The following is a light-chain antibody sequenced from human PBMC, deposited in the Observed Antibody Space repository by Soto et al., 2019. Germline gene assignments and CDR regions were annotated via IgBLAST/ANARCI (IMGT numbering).Light chain of an antibody. CDR1: QSVSSN. Sequence: EIVMTQSPATLSVSPGERATFSCRASQSVSSNLAWYQQKPGQAPRLLIYGASIRATGIPARFSGSGSGTEFTLTISSLQSEDFAVYYCQQRSNWPPWTFGQGTKVEIK. CDR2: GAS. J-gene: IGKJ1*01. CDR3: QQRSNWPPWT. V-gene: IGKV3-15*01.